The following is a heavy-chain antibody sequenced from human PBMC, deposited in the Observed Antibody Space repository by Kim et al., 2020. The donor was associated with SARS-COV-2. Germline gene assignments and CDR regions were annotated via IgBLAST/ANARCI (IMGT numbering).Heavy chain of an antibody. V-gene: IGHV4-39*01. CDR2: IYYSGST. D-gene: IGHD6-13*01. CDR1: GGSISSSSYY. Sequence: SETLSLTCTVSGGSISSSSYYWGWIRQPPGKGLEWIGSIYYSGSTYYNPSLKSRVTISVDTSKNQFSLKLSSVTAADTAVYYCARRYSSSWYQGQGFDYWGQGTLVTVSS. J-gene: IGHJ4*02. CDR3: ARRYSSSWYQGQGFDY.